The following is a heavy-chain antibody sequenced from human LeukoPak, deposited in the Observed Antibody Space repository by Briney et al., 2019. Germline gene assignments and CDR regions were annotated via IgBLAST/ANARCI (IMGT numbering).Heavy chain of an antibody. CDR1: GFIFSQFW. Sequence: PGGSLRLSCAGSGFIFSQFWMQWVRQVPGKGLVWVSRINGDGSSTNYADPVKGRFTISRDNAKNTLYLQMNSLRAEDTAVYYCARDGLPAARDIWGQGTMVTVSS. J-gene: IGHJ3*02. CDR3: ARDGLPAARDI. V-gene: IGHV3-74*01. D-gene: IGHD6-6*01. CDR2: INGDGSST.